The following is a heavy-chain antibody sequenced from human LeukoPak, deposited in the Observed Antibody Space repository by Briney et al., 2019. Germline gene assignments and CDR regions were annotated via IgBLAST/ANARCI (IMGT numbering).Heavy chain of an antibody. CDR2: IIPILGIA. D-gene: IGHD6-13*01. V-gene: IGHV1-69*02. CDR1: GGTFSSYT. Sequence: GSSVKVSCKASGGTFSSYTISWVRQAPGQGLEWMGRIIPILGIANYAQKFQGRVTITADKSTSTAYMELSSLRSEDTAVYYCARGLQQLVYYYYGMDVWGQGTTVTVS. CDR3: ARGLQQLVYYYYGMDV. J-gene: IGHJ6*02.